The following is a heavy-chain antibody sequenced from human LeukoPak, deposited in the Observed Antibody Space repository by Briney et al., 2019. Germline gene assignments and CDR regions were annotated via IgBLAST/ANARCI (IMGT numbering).Heavy chain of an antibody. V-gene: IGHV3-21*04. J-gene: IGHJ4*02. CDR2: ISYTGTYI. D-gene: IGHD1-26*01. CDR3: VRDRGTYRPIDY. Sequence: GGSLGLSCAASAFSLNAYNMNWVRQAPGKGLEWVSSISYTGTYIYYADSVRGRFTISRDNAQNSLYLQMNSLRAEDTAIYYCVRDRGTYRPIDYWGQGTLVTVSS. CDR1: AFSLNAYN.